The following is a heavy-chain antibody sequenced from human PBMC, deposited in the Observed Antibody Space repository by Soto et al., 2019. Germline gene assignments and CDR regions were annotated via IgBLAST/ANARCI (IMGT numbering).Heavy chain of an antibody. J-gene: IGHJ4*02. CDR3: TTDPGDYEDF. Sequence: EVQLVESGGDLVKPGGYLRLSCSASGITFSNAWMSWVRQAPGKGLEWVGRIKNKADGGAADYAAPVRGRFSISRDDSKSTLFLEMSRLEAGDTAVYYCTTDPGDYEDFWGQGTLVTVSS. D-gene: IGHD4-17*01. V-gene: IGHV3-15*01. CDR1: GITFSNAW. CDR2: IKNKADGGAA.